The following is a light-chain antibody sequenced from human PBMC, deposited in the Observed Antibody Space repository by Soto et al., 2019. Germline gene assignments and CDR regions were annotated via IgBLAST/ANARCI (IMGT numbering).Light chain of an antibody. J-gene: IGKJ2*01. CDR2: WAS. CDR1: QSVLYSSNNKNY. CDR3: QQYYSTPYT. Sequence: IVMTQSPDSLAVSLGERATINCKSSQSVLYSSNNKNYLAWYQQKPGQPPKLLIYWASTREPGVPDRFSGSGSGTDFTLTISSLQAEDGAVYYCQQYYSTPYTFGQGTKVDIK. V-gene: IGKV4-1*01.